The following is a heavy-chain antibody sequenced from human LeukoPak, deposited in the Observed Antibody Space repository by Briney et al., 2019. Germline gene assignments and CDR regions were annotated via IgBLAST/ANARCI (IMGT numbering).Heavy chain of an antibody. D-gene: IGHD2-15*01. CDR2: INHSGST. CDR1: GGSFSGYY. CDR3: ARVVGYVDP. Sequence: SSETLSLTCAVYGGSFSGYYWSWIRQPPGKGLEWIGEINHSGSTNHNPSLKSRVTISVDTSKNQFSLKLSSVTAADTAVYHCARVVGYVDPWGQGTLVTVSS. J-gene: IGHJ5*02. V-gene: IGHV4-34*01.